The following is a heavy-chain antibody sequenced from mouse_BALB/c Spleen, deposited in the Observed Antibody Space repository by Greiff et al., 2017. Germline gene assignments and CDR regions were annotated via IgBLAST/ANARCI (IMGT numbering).Heavy chain of an antibody. V-gene: IGHV5-6-5*01. J-gene: IGHJ2*01. CDR3: ARGGNYGSLYFDY. CDR2: ISSGGST. Sequence: EVKVVESGGGLVKPGGSLKLSCAASGFTFSSYAMSWVRQTPEKRLEWVASISSGGSTYYPDSVKGRFTISRDNARNILYLQMSSLRSEDTAMYYCARGGNYGSLYFDYWGQGTTLTVSS. CDR1: GFTFSSYA. D-gene: IGHD1-1*01.